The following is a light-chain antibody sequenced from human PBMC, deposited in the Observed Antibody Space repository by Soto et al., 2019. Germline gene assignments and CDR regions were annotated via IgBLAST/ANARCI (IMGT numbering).Light chain of an antibody. J-gene: IGKJ1*01. CDR1: QSVSSSY. V-gene: IGKV3-20*01. Sequence: EIVLTQSPGTLSLSPGERATLSCRASQSVSSSYLAWYQQKPGQAPRLLIYGASSSATGIPDRFSGSGSGTDFTLTISRLESEDFAVYYCQQYGGSPRTFGQGTKVEIK. CDR3: QQYGGSPRT. CDR2: GAS.